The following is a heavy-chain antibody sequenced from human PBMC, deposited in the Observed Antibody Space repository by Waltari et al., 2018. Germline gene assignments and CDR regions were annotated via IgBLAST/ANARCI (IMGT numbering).Heavy chain of an antibody. V-gene: IGHV4-4*07. CDR3: ASGIGEAVAVDNCYFDL. Sequence: QVQLQESGPGLVKPSETLSLTCTVSGGSIRSYYWSWIRQPAGQGLEWIGRIYPSGMTSYNPALNSRVTTSVDTSKNQFSRKLSAVTGAETCVYYCASGIGEAVAVDNCYFDLWCRGTLVTVSS. D-gene: IGHD3-22*01. CDR2: IYPSGMT. CDR1: GGSIRSYY. J-gene: IGHJ2*01.